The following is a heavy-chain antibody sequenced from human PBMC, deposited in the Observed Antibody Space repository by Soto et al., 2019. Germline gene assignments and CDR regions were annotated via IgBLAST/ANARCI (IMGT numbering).Heavy chain of an antibody. CDR1: GYTFASYG. J-gene: IGHJ5*02. D-gene: IGHD6-13*01. V-gene: IGHV1-3*01. CDR3: VRRHVSATGIDWFDP. Sequence: ASVKVSCKASGYTFASYGIHWVRQAPGQRLEWMGWINAANGDTKYSPKFQGRVTITRDTSASTAYMELSSLRSEDTAVYYCVRRHVSATGIDWFDPWGQGTLVTVSS. CDR2: INAANGDT.